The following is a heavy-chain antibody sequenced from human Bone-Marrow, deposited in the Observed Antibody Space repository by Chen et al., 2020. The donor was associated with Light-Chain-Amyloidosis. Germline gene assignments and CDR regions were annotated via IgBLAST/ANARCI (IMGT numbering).Heavy chain of an antibody. J-gene: IGHJ3*02. Sequence: DVRLVESGGGLVQPGGSLRLSCAGSGFSFSDYSMNWVRQAPGKGLEWLSYINRSGRSIHYADSVKGRITISRDNGKNSLYLQMNSLRAEDTATYYCAREGVGDTDAFDIWGQGTMIIVSP. CDR3: AREGVGDTDAFDI. D-gene: IGHD1-26*01. V-gene: IGHV3-48*01. CDR1: GFSFSDYS. CDR2: INRSGRSI.